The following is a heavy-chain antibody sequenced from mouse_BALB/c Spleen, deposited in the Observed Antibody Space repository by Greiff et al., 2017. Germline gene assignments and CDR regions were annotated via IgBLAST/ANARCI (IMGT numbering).Heavy chain of an antibody. CDR1: GYTFTGFA. CDR3: ARGGFLPFAY. J-gene: IGHJ3*01. CDR2: ISTYYGDA. Sequence: VQLQQSGAELVRPGVSLKLSCTASGYTFTGFAMHWVRQTPAKGLEWIVVISTYYGDASYTQKFKGKATMTVDKSSSTAYMDIARLTSEDSAIYYCARGGFLPFAYGGQGTLVTVSA. V-gene: IGHV1S137*01.